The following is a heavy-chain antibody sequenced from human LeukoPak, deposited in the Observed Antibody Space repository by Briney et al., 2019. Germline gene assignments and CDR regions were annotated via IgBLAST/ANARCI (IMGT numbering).Heavy chain of an antibody. CDR3: ASSSSWDAFDI. V-gene: IGHV3-30*04. CDR1: GFTFSSYA. CDR2: ISYDGSNK. Sequence: GGSLRLSCAASGFTFSSYAMHWVRQAPGKGLEWVAVISYDGSNKYYADSVKGRFTISRDNSKNTLYLQMNSLRAEDTAVYYCASSSSWDAFDIWGQGTMVTVSS. D-gene: IGHD6-13*01. J-gene: IGHJ3*02.